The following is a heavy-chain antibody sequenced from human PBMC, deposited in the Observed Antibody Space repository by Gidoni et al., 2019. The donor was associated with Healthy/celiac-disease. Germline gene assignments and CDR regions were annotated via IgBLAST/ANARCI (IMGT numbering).Heavy chain of an antibody. CDR1: GFTFRRSS. Sequence: EVQLVESGGGLVKPGGSLRLSCAAPGFTFRRSSISWVRQAPGKGLEWVSSISSSSSYIYYADSVKGRFTISRDNAKNSLYLQMNSLRAEDTAVYYCARDWDYDFWSGYLTENYYYYGMDVWGQGTTVTVSS. D-gene: IGHD3-3*01. CDR3: ARDWDYDFWSGYLTENYYYYGMDV. V-gene: IGHV3-21*01. CDR2: ISSSSSYI. J-gene: IGHJ6*02.